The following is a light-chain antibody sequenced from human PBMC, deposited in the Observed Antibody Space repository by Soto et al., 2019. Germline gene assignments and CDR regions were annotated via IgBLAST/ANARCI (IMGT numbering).Light chain of an antibody. CDR3: CSYANSTTLDYV. V-gene: IGLV2-23*02. J-gene: IGLJ1*01. CDR2: RVD. Sequence: QSALTQPASVSGSPGQSVTISCTGSSRDVGRYDLVSWYRHHPGEAPKLILNRVDKWPSRLSYRFSGSKSGNTASLTISGLQPEDEAYYFCCSYANSTTLDYVFGTGTKLTVL. CDR1: SRDVGRYDL.